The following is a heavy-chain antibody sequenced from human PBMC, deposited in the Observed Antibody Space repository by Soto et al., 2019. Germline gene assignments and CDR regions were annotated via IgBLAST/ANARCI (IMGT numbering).Heavy chain of an antibody. Sequence: QITLKESGPTLVKPTQTLTLTCTFSGFSLSTSGVGVAWIRQPQGKALEWLALIYWDDNKRYRPSLETRLTITKDTSKNQVVLTMTNMDSVDTSTYYCAYLPCSGGSCYSFSYSGMDVWGQGTTVTVSS. V-gene: IGHV2-5*02. D-gene: IGHD2-15*01. J-gene: IGHJ6*02. CDR1: GFSLSTSGVG. CDR3: AYLPCSGGSCYSFSYSGMDV. CDR2: IYWDDNK.